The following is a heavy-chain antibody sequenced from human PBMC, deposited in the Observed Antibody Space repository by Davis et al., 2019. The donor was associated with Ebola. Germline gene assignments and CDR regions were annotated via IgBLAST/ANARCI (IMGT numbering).Heavy chain of an antibody. CDR2: IIPIFGTA. CDR3: ARQQPRDIVVVPGSAAFDI. J-gene: IGHJ3*02. D-gene: IGHD2-2*01. CDR1: GGTFSSYA. Sequence: SVKVSCKASGGTFSSYAISWVRQAPGQGLEWMGGIIPIFGTANYAQKFQGRVTITADESTSTAYMELSSLRSEDTAVYYCARQQPRDIVVVPGSAAFDIWGQGTMVTVSS. V-gene: IGHV1-69*13.